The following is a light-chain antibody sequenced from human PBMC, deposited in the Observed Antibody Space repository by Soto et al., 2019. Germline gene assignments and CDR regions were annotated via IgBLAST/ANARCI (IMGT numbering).Light chain of an antibody. J-gene: IGKJ1*01. CDR1: QSISTY. Sequence: ENVLTQSPATLSLSPGERATLSCRASQSISTYVAWYQQTPGQAPRLLIYDTSKRATGIPDRFSGSGSGSVFTLTIHSLEPEDFAVYFCQQRTNWPYGWTFGQGTKLEIK. V-gene: IGKV3-11*01. CDR2: DTS. CDR3: QQRTNWPYGWT.